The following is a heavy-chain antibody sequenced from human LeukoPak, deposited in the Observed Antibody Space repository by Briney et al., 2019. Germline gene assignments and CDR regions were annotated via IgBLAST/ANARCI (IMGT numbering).Heavy chain of an antibody. V-gene: IGHV4-59*01. CDR2: IYCSGST. CDR1: GGSISSYY. J-gene: IGHJ3*02. CDR3: ARGGVYSSGWHDAFDI. Sequence: SETLSLTCTVSGGSISSYYWSWIRQPPGKGLEWIGYIYCSGSTNYNPSLKSRVTISVDTSKNQFSLKLSSVTAADTAVYYCARGGVYSSGWHDAFDIWGQGTMVTVSS. D-gene: IGHD6-19*01.